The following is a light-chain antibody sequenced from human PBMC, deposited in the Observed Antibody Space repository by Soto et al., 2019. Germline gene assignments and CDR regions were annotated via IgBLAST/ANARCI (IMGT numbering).Light chain of an antibody. CDR3: QQYGSSLIT. Sequence: EIVLTQSPGTLSLSPGERATLSCRASQSVSSSYLAWYQQKPGQAPRLLIYGASSRATGIPDRFSGSGSGTDFTLIINRLEPEDFAAYYCQQYGSSLITFGQGTRLEI. J-gene: IGKJ5*01. CDR2: GAS. CDR1: QSVSSSY. V-gene: IGKV3-20*01.